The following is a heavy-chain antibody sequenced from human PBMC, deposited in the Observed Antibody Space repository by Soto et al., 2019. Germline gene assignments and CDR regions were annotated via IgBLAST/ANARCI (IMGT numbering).Heavy chain of an antibody. CDR2: IHSDGSST. J-gene: IGHJ4*02. CDR3: ARVRYCRGGTCYGNYYFDY. CDR1: GFTFSSYW. D-gene: IGHD2-15*01. Sequence: EVQLVESGGGLVQRGGSLRISCAASGFTFSSYWMYWVRQAPGRGLVWVSRIHSDGSSTSYADSVKGRFTISRDNAKNTLYMQMNRLRAEDTAVYYCARVRYCRGGTCYGNYYFDYWGQGTLVTVSS. V-gene: IGHV3-74*01.